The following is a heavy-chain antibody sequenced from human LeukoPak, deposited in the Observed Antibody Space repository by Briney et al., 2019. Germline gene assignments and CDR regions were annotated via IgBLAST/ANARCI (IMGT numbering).Heavy chain of an antibody. J-gene: IGHJ5*02. CDR2: IWYDGSNK. CDR1: GFTFSNYA. D-gene: IGHD5-18*01. CDR3: ARDRVQLWPLRNWFDP. Sequence: GGSLRLSCAASGFTFSNYAMHWVRQAPGKGLEWVAVIWYDGSNKYYADSVKGRFTISRDNSKNTLYLQMNSLRAEDTAVYYCARDRVQLWPLRNWFDPWGQGTLVTVSS. V-gene: IGHV3-33*08.